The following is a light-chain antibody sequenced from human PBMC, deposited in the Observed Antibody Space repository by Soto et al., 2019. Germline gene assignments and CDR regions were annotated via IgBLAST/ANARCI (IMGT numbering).Light chain of an antibody. Sequence: EIVLTQSPGTLSLSPGERATLSCRASQSVSSTYLAWYQQKPGQAPRLLIYGASSRATGIPDRFSGGGFGTEFRLTISRVEPEDFAVYYCQQSGSSPWTFGQGTKVEIK. CDR2: GAS. CDR1: QSVSSTY. V-gene: IGKV3-20*01. CDR3: QQSGSSPWT. J-gene: IGKJ1*01.